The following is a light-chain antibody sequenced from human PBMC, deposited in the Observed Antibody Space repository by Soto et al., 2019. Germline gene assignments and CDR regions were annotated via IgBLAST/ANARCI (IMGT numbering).Light chain of an antibody. CDR3: SSYTSRSTLDYV. CDR1: SSDVGGYNY. CDR2: EVS. J-gene: IGLJ1*01. V-gene: IGLV2-14*01. Sequence: QSALTQPASVSGSPGQSITISCTGTSSDVGGYNYVSWYQQHPGKAPKLMIYEVSNRPSGVSNRFSGSKSGNMASLTISGLQAEDEADYYCSSYTSRSTLDYVFGSGTKLTVL.